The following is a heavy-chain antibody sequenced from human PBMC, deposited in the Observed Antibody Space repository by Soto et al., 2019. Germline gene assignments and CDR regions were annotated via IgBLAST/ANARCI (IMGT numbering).Heavy chain of an antibody. J-gene: IGHJ4*02. CDR2: IIPMLGMS. Sequence: QVQLVQSGAEVKKPGSSVRVSCTASGDTFNFYTINWVRRALEQGLQWMGRIIPMLGMSNYAQKFQGRVTMIADKSTSTVYMDLSRLRSEDTALYYCATNYGSGSEHFDNWGQGTLVTVSS. CDR3: ATNYGSGSEHFDN. CDR1: GDTFNFYT. D-gene: IGHD3-10*01. V-gene: IGHV1-69*02.